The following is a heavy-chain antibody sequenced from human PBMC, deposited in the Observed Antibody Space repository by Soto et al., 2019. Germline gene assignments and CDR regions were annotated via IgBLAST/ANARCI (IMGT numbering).Heavy chain of an antibody. CDR3: ARDPRDDDYEGWFDS. CDR1: GFNFRSYA. J-gene: IGHJ5*01. Sequence: EVQLLESGGGLVQPGGSLRLSCAASGFNFRSYAMTWVRQAPGKGLDWVSGTGGSGSSTFYSDSVRGRFSISRDNSKNLLYLQMNNLRVEDTGVYYCARDPRDDDYEGWFDSWGQGTLVTVSS. V-gene: IGHV3-23*01. CDR2: TGGSGSST. D-gene: IGHD3-16*01.